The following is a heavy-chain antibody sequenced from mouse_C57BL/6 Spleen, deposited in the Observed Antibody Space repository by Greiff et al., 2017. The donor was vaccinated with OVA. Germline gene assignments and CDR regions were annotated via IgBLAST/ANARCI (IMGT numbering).Heavy chain of an antibody. D-gene: IGHD6-1*01. J-gene: IGHJ2*01. CDR3: ARRGENAYYFDY. Sequence: QVQLKQSGAELVRPGTSVKVSCKASGYAFTNYLIEWVKQRPGQGLEWIGVINPGSGGTNYNEKFKGKATLTADKSSSTAYMQLSSLTSEDSAVYFCARRGENAYYFDYWGQGTTLTVSS. CDR1: GYAFTNYL. CDR2: INPGSGGT. V-gene: IGHV1-54*01.